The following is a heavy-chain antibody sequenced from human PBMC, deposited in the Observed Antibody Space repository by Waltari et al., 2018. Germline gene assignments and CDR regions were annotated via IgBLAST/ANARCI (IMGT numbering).Heavy chain of an antibody. V-gene: IGHV3-66*01. Sequence: EVQLVESGGGLVQPGGSLRLSCVASGFTVGNTYLGWVRQAPGKGLEGVSLIYSGGNTRYADSVKGRFTISRDGSKNTVYLQMTSLRAEDTAVYYCARNVGELGVWGQGTTVTVSS. CDR3: ARNVGELGV. CDR1: GFTVGNTY. J-gene: IGHJ6*02. D-gene: IGHD3-16*01. CDR2: IYSGGNT.